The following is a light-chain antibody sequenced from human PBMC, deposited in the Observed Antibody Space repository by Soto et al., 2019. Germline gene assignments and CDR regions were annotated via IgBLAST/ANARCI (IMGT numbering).Light chain of an antibody. Sequence: EIVLTQSPATLSLSPGERATLSCRASRSFASSYLAWYQHKPGQAPRLLIYAASSRATGIPDRFIGSGSGTDFTLTISRLEPDDSAVYYCQQYDSSPPYTFGQGTKLEIK. J-gene: IGKJ2*01. CDR1: RSFASSY. V-gene: IGKV3-20*01. CDR2: AAS. CDR3: QQYDSSPPYT.